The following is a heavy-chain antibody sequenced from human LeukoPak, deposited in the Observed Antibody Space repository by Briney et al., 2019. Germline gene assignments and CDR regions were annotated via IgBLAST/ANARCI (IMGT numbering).Heavy chain of an antibody. CDR3: VTGGPLECYYDSSGYYWGDY. J-gene: IGHJ4*02. CDR1: GFTFSGSA. V-gene: IGHV3-73*01. Sequence: GGSLRLSCAASGFTFSGSAMHWVRQASGKGLEWVGRIRSEADSYATAYGASMKGRFTISRDDSKNTAYLQMNSLKTEDTAVYYCVTGGPLECYYDSSGYYWGDYWGQGTLVTVSS. CDR2: IRSEADSYAT. D-gene: IGHD3-22*01.